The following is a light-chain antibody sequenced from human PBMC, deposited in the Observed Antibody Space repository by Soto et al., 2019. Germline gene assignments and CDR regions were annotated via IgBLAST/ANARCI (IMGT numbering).Light chain of an antibody. CDR1: SSDVGGYNY. J-gene: IGLJ1*01. Sequence: QSALTQPASVSGSPGQSITISCTGTSSDVGGYNYVSWYQQHPGKAPKLMIYEVSNRPSGVSNRFSGSKSGNTASLSISGLQAEDEADYYCSSYTSSSTLYVFAIGTKLTVL. V-gene: IGLV2-14*01. CDR2: EVS. CDR3: SSYTSSSTLYV.